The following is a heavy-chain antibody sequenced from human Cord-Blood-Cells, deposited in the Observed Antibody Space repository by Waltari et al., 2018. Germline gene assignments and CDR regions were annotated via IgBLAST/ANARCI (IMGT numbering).Heavy chain of an antibody. V-gene: IGHV4-34*01. J-gene: IGHJ3*02. Sequence: QLQLQESGPGLVKPSETLSLTCAVYGGSFSGYYWSWIRQPPGKGLEWIGEINHSGSTNYNPSLKSRVTISVDTSKNQFSLKLSSVTAADTAVYYCARPAVAGAFDIWGQGTMVTVSS. CDR1: GGSFSGYY. D-gene: IGHD6-19*01. CDR2: INHSGST. CDR3: ARPAVAGAFDI.